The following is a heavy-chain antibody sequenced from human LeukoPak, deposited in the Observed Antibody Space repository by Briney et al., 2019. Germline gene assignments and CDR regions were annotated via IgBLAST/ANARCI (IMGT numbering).Heavy chain of an antibody. Sequence: WASVKVSCKASGYTFSDYFMHWVQQAPGKGLEWMGRVDPEGGETIYAEKFQGRVTITADTSTDTSYMELSSLRSEDTAVYYCATVGHILNYWGQGTLVTVSS. J-gene: IGHJ4*02. CDR2: VDPEGGET. CDR3: ATVGHILNY. CDR1: GYTFSDYF. V-gene: IGHV1-69-2*01. D-gene: IGHD2/OR15-2a*01.